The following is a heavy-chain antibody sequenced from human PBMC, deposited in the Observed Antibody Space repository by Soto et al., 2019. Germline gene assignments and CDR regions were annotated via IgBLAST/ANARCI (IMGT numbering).Heavy chain of an antibody. CDR1: GGSLSSGASP. V-gene: IGHV4-30-2*01. J-gene: IGHJ4*02. CDR3: AKGDCGGDCYDEGY. CDR2: IYLSGST. Sequence: PSETLSLTCAVSGGSLSSGASPWSCIRQPPGKGLEWIGYIYLSGSTYYNPSLKSRVTISVDRSKNQFSLKLSSVTAADTALYYCAKGDCGGDCYDEGYWGQGTLVTVSS. D-gene: IGHD2-21*02.